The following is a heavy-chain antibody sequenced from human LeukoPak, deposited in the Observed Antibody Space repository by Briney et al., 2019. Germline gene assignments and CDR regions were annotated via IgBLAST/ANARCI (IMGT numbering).Heavy chain of an antibody. CDR1: GFTFSSYA. V-gene: IGHV3-30*01. CDR2: VSYNGGNK. J-gene: IGHJ4*02. Sequence: PGRSLRLSCAASGFTFSSYAMHWVRQAPGKGLEWVAVVSYNGGNKYTADSVKGRYTISRDNSKNTLYLQMNSLRAEDTAVYYCARDGSIGAADYYFDYWGQGTLVTVSS. CDR3: ARDGSIGAADYYFDY. D-gene: IGHD6-13*01.